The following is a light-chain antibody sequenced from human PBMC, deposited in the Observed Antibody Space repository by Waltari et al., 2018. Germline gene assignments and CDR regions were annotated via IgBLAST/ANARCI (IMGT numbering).Light chain of an antibody. Sequence: VMTQSPDSLAVSLGERTTLTCRSSQSVFLSSNNKNYVAWYQHKPGQLPKLLIYWASIRGAGVPDRFTGSGSGTQFTLTISSLQAEDVAVYFCLQYFDVPQTFGQGTKLEI. CDR1: QSVFLSSNNKNY. CDR2: WAS. V-gene: IGKV4-1*01. J-gene: IGKJ2*01. CDR3: LQYFDVPQT.